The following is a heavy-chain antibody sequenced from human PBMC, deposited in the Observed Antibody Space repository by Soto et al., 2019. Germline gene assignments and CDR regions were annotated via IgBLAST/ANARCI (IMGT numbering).Heavy chain of an antibody. V-gene: IGHV1-2*02. CDR1: VYAFSGYY. D-gene: IGHD2-21*01. Sequence: GDSVNVSCQASVYAFSGYYIHWLRPAPGLGLEWLGWIYPHSGDTNYTQNFQGRVTVTRDTSINTAYMELSRLRSDDTAVYFCARSVVPGAPMDVWGQGTTVTVSS. CDR2: IYPHSGDT. J-gene: IGHJ6*02. CDR3: ARSVVPGAPMDV.